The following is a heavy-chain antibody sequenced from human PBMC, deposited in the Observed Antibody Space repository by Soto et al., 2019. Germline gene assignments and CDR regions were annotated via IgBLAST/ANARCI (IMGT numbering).Heavy chain of an antibody. J-gene: IGHJ4*02. CDR3: ARDRLRGYDSSGFYS. Sequence: GASVKVSCKASGYTFTRSGISWVRQAPGQGPEWMGWISSYNGDTNFAQKFEDRVTMTTATSTNTVFLELRSLKSDDTAIYYCARDRLRGYDSSGFYSWGQGTMVTVSS. D-gene: IGHD3-22*01. CDR1: GYTFTRSG. V-gene: IGHV1-18*01. CDR2: ISSYNGDT.